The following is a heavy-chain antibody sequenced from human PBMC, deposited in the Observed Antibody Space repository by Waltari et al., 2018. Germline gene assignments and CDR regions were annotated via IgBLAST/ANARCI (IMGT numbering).Heavy chain of an antibody. D-gene: IGHD2-15*01. CDR3: AHRSVYCSGGSCYPGWFDP. CDR2: IYWNDDK. Sequence: QITLKESGPTLVKPTQTLTLTCTFSGFSLSTSGVGVGWIRQPPGKALEWLALIYWNDDKRYSPYLKSRLTITKDTSKNQVVLTMTNMDPVDTATYYCAHRSVYCSGGSCYPGWFDPWGQGTLVTVSS. J-gene: IGHJ5*02. CDR1: GFSLSTSGVG. V-gene: IGHV2-5*01.